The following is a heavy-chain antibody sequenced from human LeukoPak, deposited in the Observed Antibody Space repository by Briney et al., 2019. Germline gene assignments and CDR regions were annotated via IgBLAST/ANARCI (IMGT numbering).Heavy chain of an antibody. CDR2: INHSGST. CDR3: ARGRRVPAAKVYNWFDP. CDR1: GGSFSGYY. D-gene: IGHD2-2*01. J-gene: IGHJ5*02. Sequence: SETLSLTCAVYGGSFSGYYWSWIRQPPGKGLEWIGEINHSGSTNYNPSLKSRVTISVDTSKNQFSLKLSSVTAADTAVYYCARGRRVPAAKVYNWFDPWGQGTLVTVSS. V-gene: IGHV4-34*01.